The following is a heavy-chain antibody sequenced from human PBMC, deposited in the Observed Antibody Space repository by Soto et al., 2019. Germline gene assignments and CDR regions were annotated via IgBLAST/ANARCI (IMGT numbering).Heavy chain of an antibody. CDR3: AREGGDILTGKLRSYYYYGMDV. V-gene: IGHV3-30-3*01. CDR1: GFTFSSYA. J-gene: IGHJ6*02. Sequence: GGSLRLSCAASGFTFSSYAMHWVRQAPGKGLEWVAVISYDGSNKYYADSVKGRFTISRDNSKNTLYLQMNSLRAEDTAVYYCAREGGDILTGKLRSYYYYGMDVWGQGTTVTVSS. D-gene: IGHD3-9*01. CDR2: ISYDGSNK.